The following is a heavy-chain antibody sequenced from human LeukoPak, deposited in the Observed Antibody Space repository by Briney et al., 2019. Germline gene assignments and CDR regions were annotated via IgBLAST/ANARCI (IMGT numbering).Heavy chain of an antibody. CDR1: GLTFSSYS. Sequence: GGSLRLSCPASGLTFSSYSMNWVRKAPGKGREWVSSISSSSSYIYYADSVKGRFTISRDNAKNSLYLQMNSLRAEDTAVYYCARVTRGYGMDVWGQGTTVTVSS. CDR3: ARVTRGYGMDV. V-gene: IGHV3-21*01. CDR2: ISSSSSYI. J-gene: IGHJ6*02.